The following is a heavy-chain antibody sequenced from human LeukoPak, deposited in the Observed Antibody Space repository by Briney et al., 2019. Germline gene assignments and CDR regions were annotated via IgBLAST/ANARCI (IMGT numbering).Heavy chain of an antibody. CDR3: ASQQDSGTVSDY. CDR1: GGSIRSNSYY. D-gene: IGHD5-12*01. J-gene: IGHJ4*02. CDR2: IYYSGST. Sequence: SETLSLTCTVSGGSIRSNSYYWGWIRQPPGKGLEWIGNIYYSGSTYYNPSLKSRVTLSVDTSKNQFSLNLSSVTAADTAVYYCASQQDSGTVSDYWGRGTLVTVSS. V-gene: IGHV4-39*07.